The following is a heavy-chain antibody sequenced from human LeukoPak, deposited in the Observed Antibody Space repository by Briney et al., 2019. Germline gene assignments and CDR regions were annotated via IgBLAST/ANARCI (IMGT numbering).Heavy chain of an antibody. CDR2: ISYDGSNK. D-gene: IGHD5-24*01. V-gene: IGHV3-30-3*01. Sequence: GGSLRLSCAASGFTFSSYAMHWVRQAPGKGLGWVAVISYDGSNKYYADSVKGRFTISRDNSKNTLYLQMNSLRAEDTAVYYCARGGWLQLYPYYFDYWGQGTLVTVSS. CDR3: ARGGWLQLYPYYFDY. CDR1: GFTFSSYA. J-gene: IGHJ4*02.